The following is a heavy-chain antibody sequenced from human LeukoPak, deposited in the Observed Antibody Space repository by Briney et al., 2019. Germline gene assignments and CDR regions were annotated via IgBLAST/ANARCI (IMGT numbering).Heavy chain of an antibody. V-gene: IGHV5-51*01. J-gene: IGHJ1*01. CDR1: GYSFTSYW. Sequence: GESLKISCKGSGYSFTSYWIGWVRQMPGKGLEWMGIIYPGDSDTRYSPSFQGQVTISADKSISTAYLQWSSLKASDTAMYYCARLYYYDSSGYYYGYFQHWGQGTLVTVSS. CDR2: IYPGDSDT. D-gene: IGHD3-22*01. CDR3: ARLYYYDSSGYYYGYFQH.